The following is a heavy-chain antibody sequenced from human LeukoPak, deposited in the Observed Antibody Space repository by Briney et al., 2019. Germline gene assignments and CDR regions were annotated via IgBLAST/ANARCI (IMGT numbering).Heavy chain of an antibody. V-gene: IGHV3-30*01. CDR2: ISYDGSNK. J-gene: IGHJ4*02. Sequence: PGGSLRLSCAASGFTFSSYAMHWVRQAPGKGLEWVAVISYDGSNKYYADSVKGRFTISRDNSKNTLYLQMNSLRAEDTAVYYCAKGNSGSFKYYFDYWGQGTLVTVSS. CDR1: GFTFSSYA. D-gene: IGHD3-10*01. CDR3: AKGNSGSFKYYFDY.